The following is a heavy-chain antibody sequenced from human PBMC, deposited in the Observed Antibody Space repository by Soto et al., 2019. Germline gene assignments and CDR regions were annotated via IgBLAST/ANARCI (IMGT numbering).Heavy chain of an antibody. CDR3: AREMADSSGYFMFDY. J-gene: IGHJ4*02. CDR1: GGTFSSYA. D-gene: IGHD3-22*01. Sequence: QVQLVQSGAEVKKPGSSVTVSCKASGGTFSSYAISWVRQAPGQGLEWMGGIIPIFGTANYAQKFQGRVTITADESTRTAYMELSSLRSEDTAVYYCAREMADSSGYFMFDYWGQGTLVTVSS. V-gene: IGHV1-69*01. CDR2: IIPIFGTA.